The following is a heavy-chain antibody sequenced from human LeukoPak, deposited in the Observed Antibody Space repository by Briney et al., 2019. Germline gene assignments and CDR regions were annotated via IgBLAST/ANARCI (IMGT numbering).Heavy chain of an antibody. CDR3: ARDVLWDIVVVPAAIRSWFDP. Sequence: GSVKVSCKASGYTFTSSGISWVRPAPGPGLEWVGEICAFNGNTNYAQKLQGRVTMTTDTSTSTAYMELRSLRSDDTAVYYCARDVLWDIVVVPAAIRSWFDPWGQGTLVTVSS. CDR1: GYTFTSSG. J-gene: IGHJ5*02. V-gene: IGHV1-18*01. D-gene: IGHD2-2*02. CDR2: ICAFNGNT.